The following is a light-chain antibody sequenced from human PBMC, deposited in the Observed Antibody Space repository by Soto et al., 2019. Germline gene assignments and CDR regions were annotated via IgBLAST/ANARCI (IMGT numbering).Light chain of an antibody. Sequence: TQSHDILSLSQWARPTTPCTASQTVSSNYLAWYQQRPGQAPRIRIEGASTRAAGIPDRGSGRGSGTDFTRTSTRLEPEDSAVYFCQQYTSPPTTVGKGTRLEIK. J-gene: IGKJ5*01. CDR1: QTVSSNY. CDR2: GAS. CDR3: QQYTSPPTT. V-gene: IGKV3-20*01.